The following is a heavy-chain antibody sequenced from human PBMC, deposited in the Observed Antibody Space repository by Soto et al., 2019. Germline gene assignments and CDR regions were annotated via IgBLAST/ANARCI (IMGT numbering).Heavy chain of an antibody. J-gene: IGHJ6*03. Sequence: SETLSLTCAVYDGSLSGYFWSWIRQPPGKGLEWIGEINPSGSTNYSPSLKSRVTISGDTSKNQFSLKLRSVTAADTAVHYCARALGLYGSSQGAYYYYYMDVWGKGTTVTVSS. CDR1: DGSLSGYF. V-gene: IGHV4-34*01. CDR2: INPSGST. D-gene: IGHD6-6*01. CDR3: ARALGLYGSSQGAYYYYYMDV.